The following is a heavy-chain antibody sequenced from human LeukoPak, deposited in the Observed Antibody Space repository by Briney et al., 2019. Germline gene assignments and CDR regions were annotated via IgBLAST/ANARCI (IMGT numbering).Heavy chain of an antibody. CDR1: GYSNSSGYY. Sequence: SETLSLTCTVSGYSNSSGYYWGWIRQPPGKGLEWIGSICHSGSTYYNPSLKSRVTISVDTSKNQFSLKLSSVTAADTAVYYCARAFFVVPAANNWLDPWGQGTLVTVSS. CDR3: ARAFFVVPAANNWLDP. CDR2: ICHSGST. V-gene: IGHV4-38-2*02. J-gene: IGHJ5*02. D-gene: IGHD2-2*01.